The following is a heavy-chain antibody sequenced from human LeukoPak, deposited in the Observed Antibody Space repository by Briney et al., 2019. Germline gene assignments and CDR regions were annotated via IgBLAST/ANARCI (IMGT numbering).Heavy chain of an antibody. CDR2: ISWNSGTI. Sequence: PGGSLRLSCAASGFTFDDYAMHWVRQAPGKGLEWVSGISWNSGTIDYADSVKGRFTISRDNAKNSLYLQMNSLRAEDTALYYCAKDRDAAPPRALIDGWGQGALVTVSS. CDR3: AKDRDAAPPRALIDG. J-gene: IGHJ4*02. CDR1: GFTFDDYA. V-gene: IGHV3-9*01.